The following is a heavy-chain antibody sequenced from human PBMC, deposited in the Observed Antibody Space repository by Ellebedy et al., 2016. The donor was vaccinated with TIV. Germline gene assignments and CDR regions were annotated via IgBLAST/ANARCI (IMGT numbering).Heavy chain of an antibody. CDR3: ARDHPDLFLGY. J-gene: IGHJ4*02. CDR1: GFTFSSYG. Sequence: GESLKISCAASGFTFSSYGMHWVRQAPGKGLEWVAVIWYDGSNKYYADSVKGRFTISRDNSKNTLYLQMSSLRPEDTAVYYCARDHPDLFLGYWGQGTLVTVSS. D-gene: IGHD1-14*01. V-gene: IGHV3-33*01. CDR2: IWYDGSNK.